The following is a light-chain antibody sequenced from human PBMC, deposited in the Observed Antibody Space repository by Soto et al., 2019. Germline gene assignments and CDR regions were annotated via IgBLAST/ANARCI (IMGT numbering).Light chain of an antibody. CDR2: GAS. J-gene: IGKJ1*01. CDR1: QSVRSK. CDR3: QQYNDWLWT. V-gene: IGKV3-15*01. Sequence: EVVMTQSPDTLSVSPGETVTLSCRASQSVRSKLAWYQQKPGQAPRLFIYGASTRATGIPARFSGSGSGTDFTLTISGLQSEDFAVYYCQQYNDWLWTFGQGTKVDIK.